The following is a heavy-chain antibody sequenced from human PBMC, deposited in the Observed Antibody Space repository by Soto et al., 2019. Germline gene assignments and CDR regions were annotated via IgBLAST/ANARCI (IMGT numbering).Heavy chain of an antibody. J-gene: IGHJ6*02. CDR2: IWYDGSNK. CDR3: ASGGRPPFYGMDV. CDR1: GFTFSSYG. Sequence: GGSLRLSCAASGFTFSSYGMHWVRQAPGKGLEWVAVIWYDGSNKYYADSVKGRFTISRDNSKNTLYLQMNSLRAEDTAVYYCASGGRPPFYGMDVWGQGTTVTVSS. V-gene: IGHV3-33*01.